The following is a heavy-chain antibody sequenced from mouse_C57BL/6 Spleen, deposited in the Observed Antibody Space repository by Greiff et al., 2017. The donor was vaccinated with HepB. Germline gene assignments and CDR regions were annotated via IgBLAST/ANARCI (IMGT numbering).Heavy chain of an antibody. CDR1: GYTFTSYW. CDR2: IDPNSGGT. CDR3: ARDRAGFDY. J-gene: IGHJ2*01. V-gene: IGHV1-72*01. Sequence: QVQLQQPGAELVKPGDSVKLSCKASGYTFTSYWMHWVKQRPGRGLEWIGMIDPNSGGTKYNEKFKSKATLTVDKPSSTAYMRLSSLTSEDSAVYYCARDRAGFDYWGQGTTLTVSS.